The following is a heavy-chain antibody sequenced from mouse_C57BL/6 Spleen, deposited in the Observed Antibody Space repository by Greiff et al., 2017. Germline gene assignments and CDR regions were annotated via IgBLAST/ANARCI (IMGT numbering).Heavy chain of an antibody. V-gene: IGHV5-16*01. CDR1: GFTFSDYY. CDR2: INYDGSST. Sequence: EVMLVESEGGLVQPGSSMKLSCTASGFTFSDYYMAWVRQVPGKGLEWVANINYDGSSTYYLDSLKSRFIISRDNAKNILYLQMSSLKSEDTATYYCARDGTGTGYFDVWGTGTTVTVSS. CDR3: ARDGTGTGYFDV. J-gene: IGHJ1*03. D-gene: IGHD4-1*01.